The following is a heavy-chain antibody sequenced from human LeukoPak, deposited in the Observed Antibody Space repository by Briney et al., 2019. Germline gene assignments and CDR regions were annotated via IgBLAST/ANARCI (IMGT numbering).Heavy chain of an antibody. J-gene: IGHJ6*02. Sequence: NPSETLSLTCTVSGGSISGYYWSWIRQPPGKGLEWIGYIYYSGSTNYNPSLKSRVTISVDTSKNQFSLKLSSVTAADTAVYYCAKTAKSSYYYYGMDVWGQGTTVTVSS. CDR2: IYYSGST. CDR1: GGSISGYY. CDR3: AKTAKSSYYYYGMDV. V-gene: IGHV4-59*08.